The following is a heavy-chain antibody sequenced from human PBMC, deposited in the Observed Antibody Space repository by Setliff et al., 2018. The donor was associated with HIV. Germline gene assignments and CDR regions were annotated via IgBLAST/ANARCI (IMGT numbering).Heavy chain of an antibody. V-gene: IGHV4-4*07. CDR3: AREDYNWNDLRWFDP. CDR1: GISISSYY. D-gene: IGHD1-1*01. J-gene: IGHJ5*02. Sequence: LSLTCTVSGISISSYYWSWIRQPAGKGLEWIGRINRSGSTKYNPSLKSRVTMSVDTSKNYVSLKLNSVTAADTAVYYCAREDYNWNDLRWFDPWGQGTLVTV. CDR2: INRSGST.